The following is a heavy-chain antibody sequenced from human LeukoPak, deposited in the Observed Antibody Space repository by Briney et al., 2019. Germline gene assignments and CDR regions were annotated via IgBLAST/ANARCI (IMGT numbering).Heavy chain of an antibody. Sequence: SETLSLTCAVYGGSFSGYYWSWIRQPPGKGLEWIGEINHSGSTNYNPSLKSRVTISVDTSKNQFSLRLSSVTAADTALYFCARRAGLHSLDYWGQGTLVTVSS. V-gene: IGHV4-34*01. CDR3: ARRAGLHSLDY. CDR1: GGSFSGYY. CDR2: INHSGST. J-gene: IGHJ4*02. D-gene: IGHD5/OR15-5a*01.